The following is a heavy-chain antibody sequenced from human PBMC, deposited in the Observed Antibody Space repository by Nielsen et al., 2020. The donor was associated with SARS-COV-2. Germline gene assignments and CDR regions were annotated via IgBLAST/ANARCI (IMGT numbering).Heavy chain of an antibody. V-gene: IGHV1-69*01. CDR2: IIPIFGTA. J-gene: IGHJ4*02. Sequence: WVRQAPGQGLEWMGGIIPIFGTANYAQKFQGRVTITADESTSTAYMELSSLRSEDTAVYYCARDPGDYGDYGHWGQGTLVTVSS. CDR3: ARDPGDYGDYGH. D-gene: IGHD4-17*01.